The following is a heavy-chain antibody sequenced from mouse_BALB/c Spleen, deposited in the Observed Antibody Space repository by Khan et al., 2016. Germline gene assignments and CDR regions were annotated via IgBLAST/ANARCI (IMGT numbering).Heavy chain of an antibody. D-gene: IGHD2-10*02. J-gene: IGHJ2*01. CDR2: IYPGDGDT. Sequence: QVQLQQSGAELARPGASVKLSCKAAGYTFTSYWMQWVKQRPGQGLEWIGAIYPGDGDTRYTQKFKGKATLTADKSSSTAYMQLSSLASEDSAGYYCAGRGYGNYFDYWGQGTTLTVSS. V-gene: IGHV1-87*01. CDR3: AGRGYGNYFDY. CDR1: GYTFTSYW.